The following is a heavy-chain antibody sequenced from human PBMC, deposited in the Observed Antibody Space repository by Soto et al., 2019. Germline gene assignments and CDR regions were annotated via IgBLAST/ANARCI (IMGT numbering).Heavy chain of an antibody. J-gene: IGHJ4*02. CDR1: GFSLSTSGVG. CDR3: AHRRRTNDLDY. Sequence: QITLKESGPTLVKPTQTLTLTCTFSGFSLSTSGVGVGWIRQPPGKALEWLALIYWDDDKRYSPFMKSRLTITKDTSKNLVVLTMTNMDPVDTGTYYCAHRRRTNDLDYWGQGTLVTVSS. CDR2: IYWDDDK. V-gene: IGHV2-5*02. D-gene: IGHD1-1*01.